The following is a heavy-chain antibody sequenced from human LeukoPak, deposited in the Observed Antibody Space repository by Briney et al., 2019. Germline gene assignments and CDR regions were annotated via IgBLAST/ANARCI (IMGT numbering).Heavy chain of an antibody. D-gene: IGHD6-13*01. V-gene: IGHV3-48*01. CDR2: ISSSSSTI. CDR3: ARDLVAAAGTTFDY. J-gene: IGHJ4*02. CDR1: GFTFRSSS. Sequence: PGGSLRLSCAASGFTFRSSSMNWVRQAPGKGLEWVSYISSSSSTIYYADSVKGRFTISRDNAKNSLYLQMNSLRAEDTAVYYCARDLVAAAGTTFDYWGQGTLVTVSS.